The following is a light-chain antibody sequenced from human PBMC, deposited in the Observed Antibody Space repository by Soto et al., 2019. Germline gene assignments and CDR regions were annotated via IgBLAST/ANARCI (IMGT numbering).Light chain of an antibody. CDR3: CSFAGGATFV. CDR1: SNDIGGYNL. J-gene: IGLJ2*01. V-gene: IGLV2-23*02. CDR2: EAN. Sequence: QSVLTQPPSASGSPGQSVTISCTGTSNDIGGYNLVSWYQQHPGKAPKLIIFEANKRPSGVSDRFSGSRSGNTASLTISALQAEDEADYSCCSFAGGATFVFGGGTKLTVL.